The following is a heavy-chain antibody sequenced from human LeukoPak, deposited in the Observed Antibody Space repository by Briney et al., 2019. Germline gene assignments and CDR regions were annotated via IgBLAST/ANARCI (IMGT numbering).Heavy chain of an antibody. J-gene: IGHJ4*02. CDR3: AKSRYDWLPYVDY. V-gene: IGHV3-74*01. CDR1: GFTFSGYW. CDR2: INSDGSST. D-gene: IGHD3-9*01. Sequence: GGSLRLSCAASGFTFSGYWMHWVRQAPGKGLVWVSRINSDGSSTSYADSVEGRFTISRDNAKNTLYLQMTSLRAEDTAVFYCAKSRYDWLPYVDYWGQGTLVTVSS.